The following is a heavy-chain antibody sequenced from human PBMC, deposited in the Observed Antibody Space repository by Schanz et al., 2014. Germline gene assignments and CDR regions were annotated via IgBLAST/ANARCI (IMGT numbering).Heavy chain of an antibody. CDR2: IATSSSTR. Sequence: VQLVESGGGVVQPGRSLRLSCAASGFIFSSYSMNWVRQAPGKGLEWLSYIATSSSTRHYADSVKGRVTISRDNSKNTLYLQMNTLRAEDTAVYYCARDRGYCSGGSCLTFDYWGQGTLVTVSS. V-gene: IGHV3-48*01. D-gene: IGHD2-15*01. J-gene: IGHJ4*02. CDR1: GFIFSSYS. CDR3: ARDRGYCSGGSCLTFDY.